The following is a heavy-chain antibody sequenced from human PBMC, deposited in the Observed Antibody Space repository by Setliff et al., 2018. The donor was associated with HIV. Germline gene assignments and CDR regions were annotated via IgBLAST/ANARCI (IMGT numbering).Heavy chain of an antibody. CDR3: IVNIVGPVTGLDR. D-gene: IGHD1-26*01. Sequence: ASVKVSCKASGYTFTSNHMHWGRQAPGRGLEWMGTINPSGGDTIYVPEFQGRVTMTTDTSTRTAYMELSGLTSEDTAVYFCIVNIVGPVTGLDRWGPGTLVTAPQ. J-gene: IGHJ5*02. CDR2: INPSGGDT. CDR1: GYTFTSNH. V-gene: IGHV1-46*01.